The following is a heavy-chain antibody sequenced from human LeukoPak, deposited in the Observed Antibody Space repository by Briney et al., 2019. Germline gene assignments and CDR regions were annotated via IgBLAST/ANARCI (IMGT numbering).Heavy chain of an antibody. Sequence: GSLRLSCAASGFTVSSNYMSWVRQAPGKGLEWVSVIYSGGSTYYADSVKGRFTISRDNSKNTLYLQMNSLRAEDTAVYYCARVVVVPAAMEGTFDYWGQGTLVTVSS. CDR3: ARVVVVPAAMEGTFDY. J-gene: IGHJ4*02. CDR1: GFTVSSNY. D-gene: IGHD2-2*01. V-gene: IGHV3-66*02. CDR2: IYSGGST.